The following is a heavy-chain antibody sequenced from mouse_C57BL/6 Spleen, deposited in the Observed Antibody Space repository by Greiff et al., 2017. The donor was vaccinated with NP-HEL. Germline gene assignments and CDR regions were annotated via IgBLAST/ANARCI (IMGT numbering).Heavy chain of an antibody. D-gene: IGHD1-1*01. Sequence: VQLQQSGAELVKPGASVKISCKASGYAFSSYWVNWGKPRPGKGLEWIGQIYPGDGDTNYNGKFKGKATLTADKSSSTAYMQLSSLTSEDSAVYFCARAFNYYGSSYLAWFAYWGQGTLVTVSA. CDR3: ARAFNYYGSSYLAWFAY. CDR1: GYAFSSYW. CDR2: IYPGDGDT. V-gene: IGHV1-80*01. J-gene: IGHJ3*01.